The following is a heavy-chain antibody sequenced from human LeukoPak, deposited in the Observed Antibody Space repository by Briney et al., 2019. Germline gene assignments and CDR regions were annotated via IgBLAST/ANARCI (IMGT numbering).Heavy chain of an antibody. J-gene: IGHJ4*02. CDR2: INHSGST. CDR1: GGSFSGYY. V-gene: IGHV4-34*01. CDR3: ARGTISGVSSSPGNSDY. Sequence: SETLSLTCAVYGGSFSGYYWSWIRQPPGKGLEWIGEINHSGSTNYNPSLKSRVTISVDTSKNQFSLKLSSVTAADTAVYYCARGTISGVSSSPGNSDYWGQGTLVTVSS. D-gene: IGHD6-13*01.